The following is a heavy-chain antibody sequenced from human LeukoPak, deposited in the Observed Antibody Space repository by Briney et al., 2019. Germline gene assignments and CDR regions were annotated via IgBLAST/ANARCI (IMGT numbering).Heavy chain of an antibody. Sequence: PGGSLRLSCAASGFTFSDYWMHWVRQAPGKGLVWVSRIKSDGGLTNYADSVKGRFTISRDNTKNTLYLQLNSLRAEDTAVYYCAKDSGSSGWDAYFDYWGQGTLVTVSS. CDR1: GFTFSDYW. V-gene: IGHV3-74*01. J-gene: IGHJ4*02. CDR2: IKSDGGLT. D-gene: IGHD6-19*01. CDR3: AKDSGSSGWDAYFDY.